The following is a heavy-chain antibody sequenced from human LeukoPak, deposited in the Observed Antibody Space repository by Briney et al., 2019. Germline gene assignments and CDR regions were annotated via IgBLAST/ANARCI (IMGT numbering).Heavy chain of an antibody. J-gene: IGHJ3*02. V-gene: IGHV5-51*01. D-gene: IGHD2-15*01. Sequence: GESLKISCKGSGYRFTNYWIGWVRQMPGKGLEWMGIIYPGDSDTRYSPSFQGQVTISADKSLSTAYLQWSSLKASDTAMYYCARTLGYCSGGSCYRDAFDIWGPGTMVTVFS. CDR2: IYPGDSDT. CDR3: ARTLGYCSGGSCYRDAFDI. CDR1: GYRFTNYW.